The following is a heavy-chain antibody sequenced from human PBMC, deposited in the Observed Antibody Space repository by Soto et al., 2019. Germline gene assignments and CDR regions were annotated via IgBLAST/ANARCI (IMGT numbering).Heavy chain of an antibody. CDR3: AREVGAPSGWLDS. J-gene: IGHJ5*01. CDR2: ISATGGLK. Sequence: EVQLSESGGRLGQPGGSLRLSCAASGFTFTNYAMTWVRQSPGKGLQWVSGISATGGLKYYADSVQGRFTISRDNSKNTLYLQMDNLRAEDTAIYYCAREVGAPSGWLDSWGQGTQVTVSS. V-gene: IGHV3-23*01. CDR1: GFTFTNYA. D-gene: IGHD1-26*01.